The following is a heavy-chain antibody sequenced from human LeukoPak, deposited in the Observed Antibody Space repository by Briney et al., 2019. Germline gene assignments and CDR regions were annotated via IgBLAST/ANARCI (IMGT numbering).Heavy chain of an antibody. CDR2: IYYSGSI. V-gene: IGHV4-59*12. CDR3: AREWSIVVVPAAIRGENAFDI. D-gene: IGHD2-2*01. J-gene: IGHJ3*02. CDR1: GGSISTYY. Sequence: SETLSLTCTVSGGSISTYYWSWIRQPPGKGLEWIGYIYYSGSINYNPSLKSRVTISVDTSKNQFSLKLISVTAADTAVYYCAREWSIVVVPAAIRGENAFDIWGQGTMVTVSS.